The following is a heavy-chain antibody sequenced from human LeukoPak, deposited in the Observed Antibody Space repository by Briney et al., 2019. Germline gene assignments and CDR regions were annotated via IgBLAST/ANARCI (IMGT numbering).Heavy chain of an antibody. Sequence: GGSLRLSCAASGFTFSSYGLHWVRQVTGKGLEWVSGISGSGGSTYYADSVKGRFTISRDNSKNTLYLQMNSLRAEDTAVYYCAKAVSCSSTSCYRSYGMDVWGQGTTVTVSS. CDR2: ISGSGGST. J-gene: IGHJ6*02. D-gene: IGHD2-2*02. CDR3: AKAVSCSSTSCYRSYGMDV. CDR1: GFTFSSYG. V-gene: IGHV3-23*01.